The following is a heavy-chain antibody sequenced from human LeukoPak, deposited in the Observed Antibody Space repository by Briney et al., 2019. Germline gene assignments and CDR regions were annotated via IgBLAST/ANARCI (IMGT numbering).Heavy chain of an antibody. CDR3: ARDIGSGSSFLYYGMDV. CDR2: IIPIFGTA. D-gene: IGHD6-6*01. V-gene: IGHV1-69*13. CDR1: GGTFSSYA. Sequence: SVKVSCKASGGTFSSYAPSWVRQAPGQGLECMGGIIPIFGTANYAQKFQGRVTITADESTSTAYMELSSLRSEDTAVYYCARDIGSGSSFLYYGMDVWGQGTTVTVSS. J-gene: IGHJ6*02.